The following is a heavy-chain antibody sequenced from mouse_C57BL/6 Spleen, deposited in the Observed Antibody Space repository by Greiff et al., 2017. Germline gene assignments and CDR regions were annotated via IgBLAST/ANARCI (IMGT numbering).Heavy chain of an antibody. J-gene: IGHJ3*01. Sequence: EVQLQQSGPELVKPGDSVKISCKASGYSFTGYFMNWVMQSHGKSLEWIGRINPYNGDTFYNQKFKGKATLTVDKSSSTAHMELRSLTSEDSAVYYCASQGYDYDWFAYWGQGTLVTVSA. CDR1: GYSFTGYF. CDR3: ASQGYDYDWFAY. CDR2: INPYNGDT. D-gene: IGHD2-4*01. V-gene: IGHV1-20*01.